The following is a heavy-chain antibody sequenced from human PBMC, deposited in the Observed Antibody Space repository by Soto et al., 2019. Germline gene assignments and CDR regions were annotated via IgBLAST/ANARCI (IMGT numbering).Heavy chain of an antibody. CDR1: GYTFTSYD. J-gene: IGHJ5*02. V-gene: IGHV1-8*01. CDR3: ARGIAARRKGNWFDP. CDR2: MNPNSGNT. Sequence: ASVKVSCKASGYTFTSYDINWVRQATGQGLEWMGWMNPNSGNTGYAQKFQGRVTMTRNTSISTAYMELSSLRSEDTAVYYCARGIAARRKGNWFDPWGKGTLVTVSS. D-gene: IGHD6-6*01.